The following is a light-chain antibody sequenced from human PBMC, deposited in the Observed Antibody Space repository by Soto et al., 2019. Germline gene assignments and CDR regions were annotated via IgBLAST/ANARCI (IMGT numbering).Light chain of an antibody. CDR1: QGISNY. V-gene: IGKV1-27*01. CDR3: QKYNSAPWT. J-gene: IGKJ1*01. CDR2: AAS. Sequence: DIQMTQSPSSLSASVGDRVTITCRASQGISNYLAWYQQKPWKVPKLLIYAASTLQSGVPSLFSGSGSGTDLTLNIRSLQPEDVATYYCQKYNSAPWTFGQGTKVEIK.